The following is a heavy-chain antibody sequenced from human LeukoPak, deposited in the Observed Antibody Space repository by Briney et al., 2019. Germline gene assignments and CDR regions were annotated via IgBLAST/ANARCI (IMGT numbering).Heavy chain of an antibody. CDR3: ARDHLYYDISGPRFDY. V-gene: IGHV3-7*01. CDR1: GFTFSNYL. CDR2: IKADGSEK. D-gene: IGHD3-9*01. J-gene: IGHJ4*02. Sequence: GGSLRLSCAASGFTFSNYLMSWVRQAPGKGLEWVADIKADGSEKYYVDSVKGRFTILSDNAKNSLYLQMNSLRAEDTAVYYCARDHLYYDISGPRFDYWGQGTRVTVSS.